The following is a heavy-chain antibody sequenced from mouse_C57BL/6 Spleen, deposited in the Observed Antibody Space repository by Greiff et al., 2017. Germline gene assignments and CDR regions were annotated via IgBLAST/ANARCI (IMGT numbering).Heavy chain of an antibody. CDR3: TTGGMTTVVATDFDV. CDR1: GFNIKDDY. J-gene: IGHJ1*03. Sequence: EVQLQQSGAELVRPGASVKLSCTASGFNIKDDYMHWVKQRPEQGLEWIGWIDPENGDTEYASKFQGKATITADTSSNTAYLQLSSLTSEDTAVYYCTTGGMTTVVATDFDVWGTGTSVTVSS. D-gene: IGHD1-1*01. CDR2: IDPENGDT. V-gene: IGHV14-4*01.